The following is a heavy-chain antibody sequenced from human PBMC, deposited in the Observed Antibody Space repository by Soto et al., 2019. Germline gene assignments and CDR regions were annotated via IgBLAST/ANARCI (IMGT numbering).Heavy chain of an antibody. CDR2: ISSSSSYI. J-gene: IGHJ1*01. CDR3: ARGVDIVVVVAATRSEYFQH. CDR1: GFTFSSYS. V-gene: IGHV3-21*01. D-gene: IGHD2-15*01. Sequence: GSLRLSCAASGFTFSSYSMNWVRQAPGKGLEWVSSISSSSSYIYYADSVKGRFTISRDNAKNSLYLQMNSLRAEDTAVYYCARGVDIVVVVAATRSEYFQHWGQGTLVTVSS.